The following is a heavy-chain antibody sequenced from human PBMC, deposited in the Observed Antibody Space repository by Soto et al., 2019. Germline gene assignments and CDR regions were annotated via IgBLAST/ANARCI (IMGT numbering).Heavy chain of an antibody. D-gene: IGHD1-7*01. CDR3: ARKIPHSRGINGTPFFWFDP. J-gene: IGHJ5*02. CDR1: GYPFTDYY. Sequence: XPVKVSCNASGYPFTDYYIHWVRQAPGQGPEWMGWINPTSGGTNYAQKFQYRVTLTSDASITTAYMDLSGLTSDDTAVYYCARKIPHSRGINGTPFFWFDPWGQGTLVTVPS. V-gene: IGHV1-2*02. CDR2: INPTSGGT.